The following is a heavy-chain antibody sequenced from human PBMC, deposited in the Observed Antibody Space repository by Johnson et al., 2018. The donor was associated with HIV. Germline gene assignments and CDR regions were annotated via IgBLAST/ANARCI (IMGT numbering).Heavy chain of an antibody. CDR1: GFSFDDYA. CDR3: AKVLVVVTASGAFDI. D-gene: IGHD2-21*02. Sequence: VQLVESGGGLVQPGRSLRLSCAASGFSFDDYAMHWVRQVPGKGLEWVSVINWNSNNIAYADSVKGRFTISRDNAKNSLYLQMNSLRPEDTALYYCAKVLVVVTASGAFDIWGQGTMVTVSS. V-gene: IGHV3-9*01. J-gene: IGHJ3*02. CDR2: INWNSNNI.